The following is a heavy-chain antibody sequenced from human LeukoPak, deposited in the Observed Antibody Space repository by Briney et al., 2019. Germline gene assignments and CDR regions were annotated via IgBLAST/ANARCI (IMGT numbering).Heavy chain of an antibody. CDR1: GFTFSDYY. V-gene: IGHV3-11*05. Sequence: GGSLRLSCAASGFTFSDYYMSWIRQAPGKGLEWVSHISSSSSYTNYADSVKGRFTISRDNAKNSLYLQMNSLRAEDTAVYYCARDKGSGSPGMDVWGQGTTVTVSS. J-gene: IGHJ6*02. D-gene: IGHD1-26*01. CDR3: ARDKGSGSPGMDV. CDR2: ISSSSSYT.